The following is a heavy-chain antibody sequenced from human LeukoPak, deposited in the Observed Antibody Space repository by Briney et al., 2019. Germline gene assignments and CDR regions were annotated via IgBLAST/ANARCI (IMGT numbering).Heavy chain of an antibody. V-gene: IGHV4-39*07. CDR1: GGSISSSSYY. CDR3: ARSSRQLDFYYYYYYYMDV. J-gene: IGHJ6*03. CDR2: IYYSGST. D-gene: IGHD6-6*01. Sequence: SETLSLTCTVSGGSISSSSYYWGWIRQPPGKGLEWIGSIYYSGSTYYNPSLKSRVTISVDTSKNQFSLKLSSVTAADTAVYYCARSSRQLDFYYYYYYYMDVWGKGTTVTVSS.